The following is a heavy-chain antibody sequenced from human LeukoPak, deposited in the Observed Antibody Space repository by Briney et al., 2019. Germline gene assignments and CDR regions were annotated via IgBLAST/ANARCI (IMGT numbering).Heavy chain of an antibody. Sequence: GGSLRLSCAASGFTVSSNYMTWVRQAPGKGLEWVSIIYSGGTTYYADSVRGRFTISRDTSKNTLYLQMNSLRAEDTAVYYCARTSTARDFGYWGQGTLVTVSS. V-gene: IGHV3-66*01. CDR1: GFTVSSNY. CDR3: ARTSTARDFGY. J-gene: IGHJ4*02. D-gene: IGHD6-6*01. CDR2: IYSGGTT.